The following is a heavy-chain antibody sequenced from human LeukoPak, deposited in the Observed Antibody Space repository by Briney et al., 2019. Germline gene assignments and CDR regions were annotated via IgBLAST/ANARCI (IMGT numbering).Heavy chain of an antibody. CDR3: AKYLYQNYYYGMDV. D-gene: IGHD2-2*01. CDR2: ISGSGGST. V-gene: IGHV3-23*01. Sequence: PGGSLRLSCVASGFTFSSHAMSWVRQAPGKGLEWVSAISGSGGSTYYADSVKGRFTISRDNSKNTLYLQMNSLRAEDTAVYSCAKYLYQNYYYGMDVWGQGTTVTVSS. J-gene: IGHJ6*02. CDR1: GFTFSSHA.